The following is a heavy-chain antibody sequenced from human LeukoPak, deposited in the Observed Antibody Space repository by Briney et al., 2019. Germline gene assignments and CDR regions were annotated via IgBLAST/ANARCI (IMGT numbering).Heavy chain of an antibody. Sequence: PGGSLRLSCAASGFTFSSYGMHWVRQAPGKGLEWVAVISYDGSNKYYADSVKGRFTISRDNSKNTLYLQMNSLRAEDTAVYYCAKAVYSSGWLEIGHNWFDPWGQGTLVTVSS. CDR3: AKAVYSSGWLEIGHNWFDP. CDR2: ISYDGSNK. CDR1: GFTFSSYG. J-gene: IGHJ5*02. D-gene: IGHD6-19*01. V-gene: IGHV3-30*18.